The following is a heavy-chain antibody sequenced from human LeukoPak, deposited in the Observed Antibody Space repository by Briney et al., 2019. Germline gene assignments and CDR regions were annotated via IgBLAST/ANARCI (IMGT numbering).Heavy chain of an antibody. D-gene: IGHD4-23*01. Sequence: SEALSLTCAVDGYSISSGYYWGWIRQPPGKGLEWIGYIYYTGSTNYNPSLKSRLTISVVTSKNQFSLKLSSVTAADTAVYYCARSYGGNPDYWGQGTLVTVSA. J-gene: IGHJ4*02. CDR1: GYSISSGYY. V-gene: IGHV4-38-2*01. CDR3: ARSYGGNPDY. CDR2: IYYTGST.